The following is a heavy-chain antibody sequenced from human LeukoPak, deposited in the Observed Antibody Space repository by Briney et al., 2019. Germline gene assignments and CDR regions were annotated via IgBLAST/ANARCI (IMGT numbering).Heavy chain of an antibody. CDR1: GFTFSTYS. CDR2: ISGSSSFI. V-gene: IGHV3-21*04. Sequence: GGSLRLSCATSGFTFSTYSMNWVRQAPGKGLEWVSSISGSSSFIYYADSLRGRFTISRDNAKDSLYLQMNSLRAEDTAVYCCAKFPRFFHMDVWGKGTTVTVSS. D-gene: IGHD3-3*01. CDR3: AKFPRFFHMDV. J-gene: IGHJ6*03.